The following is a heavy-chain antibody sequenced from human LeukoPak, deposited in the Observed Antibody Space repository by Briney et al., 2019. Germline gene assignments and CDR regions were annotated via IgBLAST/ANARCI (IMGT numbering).Heavy chain of an antibody. D-gene: IGHD2-2*01. Sequence: GESLKISCKASGYIFASYWIGWVRQMPGKGLEWMGIIHPSDSDSRYSPSFQGQVTFSVDKSISTAYLQWSSLKASDTAMYYCARLTTSWFDHWGQGTLVTVSS. CDR2: IHPSDSDS. J-gene: IGHJ5*02. CDR1: GYIFASYW. CDR3: ARLTTSWFDH. V-gene: IGHV5-51*01.